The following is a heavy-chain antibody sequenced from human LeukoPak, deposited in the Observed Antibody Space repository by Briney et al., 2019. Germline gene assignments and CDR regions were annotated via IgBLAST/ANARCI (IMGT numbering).Heavy chain of an antibody. Sequence: QPGGSLRLSCAASGFTFSGYSMSWVRQAPGKGPEWVSTISGSGDATYYADSVEGRFTISRDNSKNTLYVQMNSLRAEDTAVYYCAKDWYLRGVIRIFDYWGQGTQVTVSS. V-gene: IGHV3-23*01. J-gene: IGHJ4*02. CDR3: AKDWYLRGVIRIFDY. CDR1: GFTFSGYS. D-gene: IGHD3-10*02. CDR2: ISGSGDAT.